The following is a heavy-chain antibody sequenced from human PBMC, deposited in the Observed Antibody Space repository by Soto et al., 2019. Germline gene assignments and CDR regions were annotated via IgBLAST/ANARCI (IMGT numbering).Heavy chain of an antibody. CDR1: GYTFTGYY. V-gene: IGHV1-8*02. CDR3: ASYMNQRSLGWGVF. CDR2: MNPNSGNT. J-gene: IGHJ4*02. D-gene: IGHD2-2*01. Sequence: ASVKVSCKASGYTFTGYYMHWVRQATGQGLEWMGWMNPNSGNTGYAQKFQGRVTMTRNTSISTAYMELSSLRSEDTAVYYCASYMNQRSLGWGVFWDQATLVTVSS.